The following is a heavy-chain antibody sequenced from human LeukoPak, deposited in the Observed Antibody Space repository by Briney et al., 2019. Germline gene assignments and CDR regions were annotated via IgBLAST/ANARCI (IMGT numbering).Heavy chain of an antibody. Sequence: GGSLRLSCSASGFTFSTYWMSWVRQAPGKGLEWVAVISYDGSNKYYADSVKGRFTISRDNSKNTLYLQMNSLRAEDTAVYYCARPVNRGRDGYNSAFDIWGQGTMVTVSS. J-gene: IGHJ3*02. D-gene: IGHD5-24*01. CDR1: GFTFSTYW. CDR3: ARPVNRGRDGYNSAFDI. CDR2: ISYDGSNK. V-gene: IGHV3-30*03.